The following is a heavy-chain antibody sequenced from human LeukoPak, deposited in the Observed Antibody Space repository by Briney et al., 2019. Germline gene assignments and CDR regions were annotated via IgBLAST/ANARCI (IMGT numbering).Heavy chain of an antibody. CDR1: GFTFSSFW. CDR3: QAECSRCSFDY. D-gene: IGHD4/OR15-4a*01. V-gene: IGHV3-74*01. Sequence: PGGSLRLSCAASGFTFSSFWIHWVRQAPGKGLVWVSRISDDGTNTSYADSVKGRFTISRDNAKNTVYLQMNSLRAEDTAVYYCQAECSRCSFDYWGQGTLVTVSS. CDR2: ISDDGTNT. J-gene: IGHJ4*02.